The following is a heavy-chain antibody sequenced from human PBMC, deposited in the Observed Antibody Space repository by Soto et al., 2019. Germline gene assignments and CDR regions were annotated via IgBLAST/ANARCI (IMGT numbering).Heavy chain of an antibody. D-gene: IGHD6-19*01. CDR1: GGSISSRSYY. Sequence: QLQLQESGPGLVKPSETLSLTCTVSGGSISSRSYYWGWIRQPPGKGLEWIGSIYYSGTTYYNTSLKSRVTISVDTSKNQFSLRLSSVTAADTAVYYCARLGIAVSGGDYFDYWGQGTLVTVSS. J-gene: IGHJ4*02. V-gene: IGHV4-39*01. CDR2: IYYSGTT. CDR3: ARLGIAVSGGDYFDY.